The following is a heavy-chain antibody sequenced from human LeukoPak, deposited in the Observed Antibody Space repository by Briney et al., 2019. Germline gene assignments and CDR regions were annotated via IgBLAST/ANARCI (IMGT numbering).Heavy chain of an antibody. CDR1: GMTFTDTW. V-gene: IGHV3-15*01. Sequence: GGSLRLSCAASGMTFTDTWMSWVRQAPGKGLEWVGRIKSNANGGPTEYAAPVKGRFTISRDESKKTLYLQMNSLKDEDTAVYYCCTVLAFWSAHPDYWGRGTLVTVSS. CDR3: CTVLAFWSAHPDY. CDR2: IKSNANGGPT. D-gene: IGHD3-3*01. J-gene: IGHJ4*02.